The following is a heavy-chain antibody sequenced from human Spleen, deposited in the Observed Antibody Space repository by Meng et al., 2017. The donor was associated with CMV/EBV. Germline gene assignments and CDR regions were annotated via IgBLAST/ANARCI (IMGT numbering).Heavy chain of an antibody. V-gene: IGHV1-69*05. J-gene: IGHJ2*01. D-gene: IGHD3-16*01. CDR2: IIPIFGTT. CDR1: GGTFSNYA. CDR3: ARDVGGVSGSIWTHWYFDL. Sequence: SVKVSCKPSGGTFSNYAFSWVRQAPGQGLEWMGGIIPIFGTTNYAQQFQGRVTITTDESTSTVYMELSSLRSDDTAVYYCARDVGGVSGSIWTHWYFDLWGRGTLVTVSS.